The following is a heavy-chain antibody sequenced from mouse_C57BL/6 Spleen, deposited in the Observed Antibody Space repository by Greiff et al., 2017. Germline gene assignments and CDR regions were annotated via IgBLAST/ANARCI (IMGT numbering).Heavy chain of an antibody. D-gene: IGHD2-3*01. Sequence: EVKLVESGEGLVKPGGSLKLSCAASGFTFSSYAMSWVRQTPEKRLEWVAYISSGGDYIYYADTVKGRFTISRDNARNTLYLQMSSLKSEDTAMYYCTRRSYDGYHWYFDVWGTGTTVTVSS. CDR1: GFTFSSYA. J-gene: IGHJ1*03. V-gene: IGHV5-9-1*02. CDR2: ISSGGDYI. CDR3: TRRSYDGYHWYFDV.